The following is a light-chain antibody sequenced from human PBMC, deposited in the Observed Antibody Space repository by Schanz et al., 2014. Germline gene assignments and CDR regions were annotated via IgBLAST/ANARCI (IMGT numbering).Light chain of an antibody. CDR1: QNIATW. Sequence: DIQMTQSPSSLSASVGDRVTITCRASQNIATWLAWYQQKPGKAPNLLIYPASSLQSGVPSRFSGSGSGTDFTLTISSLQPEDFATYYCQQSYSTLWTFGQGTKVEIK. V-gene: IGKV1-39*01. CDR2: PAS. CDR3: QQSYSTLWT. J-gene: IGKJ1*01.